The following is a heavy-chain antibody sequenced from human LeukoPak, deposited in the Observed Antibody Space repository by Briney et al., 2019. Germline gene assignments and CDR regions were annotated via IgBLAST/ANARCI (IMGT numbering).Heavy chain of an antibody. D-gene: IGHD6-19*01. Sequence: GASVKVSCKASGYTFTSYAMNWVRQAPGQGLEWMGWINTNTGNPTYAQGFTGRFVFSLDTSVSTAYLQISSLKAEDTAVYYCARVRSGWPHDAFDIWGRGTMVTVSS. CDR2: INTNTGNP. CDR3: ARVRSGWPHDAFDI. V-gene: IGHV7-4-1*02. J-gene: IGHJ3*02. CDR1: GYTFTSYA.